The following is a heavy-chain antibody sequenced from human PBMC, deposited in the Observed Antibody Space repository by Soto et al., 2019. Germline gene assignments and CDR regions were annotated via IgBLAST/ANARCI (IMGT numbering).Heavy chain of an antibody. Sequence: RASVKVCCKASGGTFSSYAIHWVRQAPGQGLEWLGKIIPSYDRTNYAQKFQGRVTVTADTYTTTAYMELSSLRSDDTAVYYCARDPSNDYGGDTCDYWGQGTLVTVSS. CDR3: ARDPSNDYGGDTCDY. V-gene: IGHV1-69*04. CDR2: IIPSYDRT. J-gene: IGHJ4*02. D-gene: IGHD4-17*01. CDR1: GGTFSSYA.